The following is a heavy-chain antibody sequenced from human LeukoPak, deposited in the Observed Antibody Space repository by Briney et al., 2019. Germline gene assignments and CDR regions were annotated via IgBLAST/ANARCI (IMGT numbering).Heavy chain of an antibody. D-gene: IGHD3-9*01. Sequence: ASVKVSCKASGYTFTGYYMHWVRQAPGQGLEWMGWINPNSGGTNYAQKFQGRVTMTRDTSINTAYMELSRLRSDDTAVYYCARGDVLRYFDWLFFDPWGQGTLVTVSS. CDR2: INPNSGGT. J-gene: IGHJ5*02. CDR1: GYTFTGYY. V-gene: IGHV1-2*02. CDR3: ARGDVLRYFDWLFFDP.